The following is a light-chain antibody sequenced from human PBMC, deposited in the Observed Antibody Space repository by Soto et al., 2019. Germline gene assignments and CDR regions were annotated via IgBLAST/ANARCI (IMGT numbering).Light chain of an antibody. CDR1: QSVSGY. CDR2: DAS. CDR3: QQHCGVQT. J-gene: IGKJ1*01. V-gene: IGKV3-11*01. Sequence: IVWTNSPVTLSLSPGERATLSCRASQSVSGYLAWYQQKPGQAPRLLIYDASTRATGIPARFSGSGSGTDFTLTISSLEPEDSAVYYCQQHCGVQTFGQGTKVDIK.